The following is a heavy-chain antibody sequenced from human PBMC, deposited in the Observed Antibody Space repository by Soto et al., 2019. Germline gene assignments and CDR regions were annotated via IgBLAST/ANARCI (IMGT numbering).Heavy chain of an antibody. V-gene: IGHV3-21*01. CDR1: GFTFSSYS. D-gene: IGHD3-9*01. J-gene: IGHJ6*02. Sequence: EVQLVESGGGLVKPGGSLRLSCAASGFTFSSYSMNWVRQAPGKGLEWVSSISSSSSYISYAASVKGRFTITRDNAKNSLYLQMNSLIAEDTAVYYCARDPQALRYFDWSPLYYYYGMDVWGQGTTVTVSS. CDR3: ARDPQALRYFDWSPLYYYYGMDV. CDR2: ISSSSSYI.